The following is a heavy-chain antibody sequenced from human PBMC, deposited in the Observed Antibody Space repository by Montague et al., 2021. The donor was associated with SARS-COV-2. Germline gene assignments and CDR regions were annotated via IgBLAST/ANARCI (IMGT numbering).Heavy chain of an antibody. J-gene: IGHJ4*02. CDR1: GGSIDSSSYH. CDR3: ARYRRDGSYFLDY. CDR2: IYYSGSTS. Sequence: SETLSLTCTVSGGSIDSSSYHWDWIRQSPGKGLEWIGSIYYSGSTSYYNPSLKSRVTISADTSKNQFSLKLTSMTAADTAVYYCARYRRDGSYFLDYWGQGTLVTVSS. D-gene: IGHD5-24*01. V-gene: IGHV4-39*01.